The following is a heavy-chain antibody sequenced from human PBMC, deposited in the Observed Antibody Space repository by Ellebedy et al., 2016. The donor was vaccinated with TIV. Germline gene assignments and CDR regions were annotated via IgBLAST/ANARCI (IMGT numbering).Heavy chain of an antibody. CDR3: AGAPHCGGGRCDGYYYKGFDV. Sequence: GGSLRLXCAASGFTFRSYGMHWVRQAPGKGLGWVALISYDESNKYYADSVRGRFTISRDNSKNTLYLQMNSLRAEDTAVYYCAGAPHCGGGRCDGYYYKGFDVWGQGTTVTVSS. CDR1: GFTFRSYG. CDR2: ISYDESNK. J-gene: IGHJ6*02. V-gene: IGHV3-30*03. D-gene: IGHD2-15*01.